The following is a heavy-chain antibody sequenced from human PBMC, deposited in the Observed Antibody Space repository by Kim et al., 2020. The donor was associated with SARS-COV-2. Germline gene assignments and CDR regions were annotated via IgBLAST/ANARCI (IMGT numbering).Heavy chain of an antibody. V-gene: IGHV3-21*01. J-gene: IGHJ4*02. D-gene: IGHD3-10*01. CDR3: AREAVRGVMVYYFDY. Sequence: DSVKGRFTISRDNAKNSLYLQMNSLRAEDTAVYYCAREAVRGVMVYYFDYWGQGTLVTVSS.